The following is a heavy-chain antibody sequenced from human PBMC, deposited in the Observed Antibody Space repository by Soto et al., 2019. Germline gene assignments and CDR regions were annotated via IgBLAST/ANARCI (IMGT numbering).Heavy chain of an antibody. V-gene: IGHV1-46*01. CDR1: GYTFTNYY. CDR3: ARDLAAGDH. CDR2: INPTSGST. Sequence: QVQLVQSGAEVKKPGASVKVSCKASGYTFTNYYINGVRQAPGQGLEWMGIINPTSGSTNYAQKFQGRVTLTYDTSTTTVYMELSGLRSEDTAVLYCARDLAAGDHWGQGTLVTVSS. J-gene: IGHJ4*02. D-gene: IGHD6-13*01.